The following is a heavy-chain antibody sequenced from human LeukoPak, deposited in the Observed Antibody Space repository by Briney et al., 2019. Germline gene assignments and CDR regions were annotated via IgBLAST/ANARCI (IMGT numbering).Heavy chain of an antibody. CDR1: GFTFSSYG. CDR3: ARGDGYKDAEYLQH. D-gene: IGHD5-24*01. V-gene: IGHV3-33*01. J-gene: IGHJ1*01. Sequence: HPGRSLRLSCAASGFTFSSYGMHWVRQAPGKGLEWVAVIWYDGSNKYYGDSVKGRFTISRDNSKKTLYLQMNSLRVEDTAVYYCARGDGYKDAEYLQHWGQGTLVTVS. CDR2: IWYDGSNK.